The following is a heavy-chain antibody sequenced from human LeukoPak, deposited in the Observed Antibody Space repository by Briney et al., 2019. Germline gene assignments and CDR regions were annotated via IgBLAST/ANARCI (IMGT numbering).Heavy chain of an antibody. CDR3: AKAAVYHDSCPDS. CDR2: ISSSGGST. J-gene: IGHJ4*02. V-gene: IGHV3-23*01. CDR1: GFIFSTYT. Sequence: PVGSLRLSCAASGFIFSTYTMNWVRQAPGKGLEWVSSISSSGGSTYYADSVKGRFTISRDNSKNTLYLQVDSLRAEDTAVYYCAKAAVYHDSCPDSWGQGTLVTVSS. D-gene: IGHD5/OR15-5a*01.